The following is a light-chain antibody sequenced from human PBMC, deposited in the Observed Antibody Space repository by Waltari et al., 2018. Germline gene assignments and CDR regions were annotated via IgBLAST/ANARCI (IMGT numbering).Light chain of an antibody. Sequence: QSVLTQPRSVSGSPGQSVTISCTGTNRDVGSDDSVSWYPQNSGKAPKLVIYEPVRRPSGVPYRFSGSKYGATASLTISGLQAEDEADYYCCSYAGNYKFVFGGGTKVTVL. CDR2: EPV. J-gene: IGLJ2*01. V-gene: IGLV2-11*01. CDR1: NRDVGSDDS. CDR3: CSYAGNYKFV.